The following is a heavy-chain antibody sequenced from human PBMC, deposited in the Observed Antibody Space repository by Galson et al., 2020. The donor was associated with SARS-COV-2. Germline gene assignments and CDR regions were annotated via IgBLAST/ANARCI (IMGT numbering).Heavy chain of an antibody. V-gene: IGHV1-46*01. CDR3: ASDNPPPDYDYVGGSYRPYYYGMDV. D-gene: IGHD3-16*02. J-gene: IGHJ6*02. CDR1: GYTFTSYY. Sequence: ASVKVSCKASGYTFTSYYMHWVRQAPGQGLEWMGIINPSGGSTSYAQKFQGRVTMTRDTSTSTVYMELSSLRSEDTAVYYCASDNPPPDYDYVGGSYRPYYYGMDVWGQGTTVTVSS. CDR2: INPSGGST.